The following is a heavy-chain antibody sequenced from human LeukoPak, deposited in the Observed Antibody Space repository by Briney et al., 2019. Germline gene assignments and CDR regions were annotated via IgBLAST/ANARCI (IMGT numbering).Heavy chain of an antibody. D-gene: IGHD1-14*01. CDR2: INTNTGNP. J-gene: IGHJ5*02. CDR3: ARDAPGKYFVWFDP. V-gene: IGHV7-4-1*02. CDR1: GYTFTSYH. Sequence: ASVKVSCKASGYTFTSYHLHWVRQAPGQGLEWMGWINTNTGNPTYAPGFTGRFVFSLDTSVSTAFLQISSLKAEDTAVYYCARDAPGKYFVWFDPWGQGTLVTVSS.